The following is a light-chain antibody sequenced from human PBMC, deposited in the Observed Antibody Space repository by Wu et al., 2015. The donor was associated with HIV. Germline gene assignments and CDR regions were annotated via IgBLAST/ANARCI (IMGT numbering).Light chain of an antibody. J-gene: IGKJ2*03. V-gene: IGKV1-27*01. Sequence: DIQMTQSPSSLSASVGDRVTITCRASQGISNFLAWYQQKPGKPPKVLIYAASTLQSGVPSRFSGSGSGTDFTLTISSLQPEDVAVYYCQQYNNWPPVSFGQGTKLEIK. CDR2: AAS. CDR3: QQYNNWPPVS. CDR1: QGISNF.